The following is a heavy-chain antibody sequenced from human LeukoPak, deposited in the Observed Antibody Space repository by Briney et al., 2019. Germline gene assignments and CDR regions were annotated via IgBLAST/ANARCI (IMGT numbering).Heavy chain of an antibody. V-gene: IGHV4-34*01. CDR3: ARDSAGYCSGGSCFGFDY. J-gene: IGHJ4*02. CDR2: INHSGST. CDR1: GGSFSGYY. Sequence: PSETLSLTCAVYGGSFSGYYWSWIRQPPGKGLEWIGEINHSGSTNYNPSLKSRVTISVDTSKNQFSLKLSSVTAADTAVYYCARDSAGYCSGGSCFGFDYWGQGTLVTVSS. D-gene: IGHD2-15*01.